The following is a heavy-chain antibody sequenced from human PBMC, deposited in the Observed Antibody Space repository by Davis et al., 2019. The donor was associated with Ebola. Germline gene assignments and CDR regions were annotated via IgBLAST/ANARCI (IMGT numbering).Heavy chain of an antibody. J-gene: IGHJ6*02. CDR3: ANGNFDWVARYYYGMDV. CDR2: ISSRSSYI. D-gene: IGHD3-9*01. V-gene: IGHV3-11*06. Sequence: GESLKISCAASGFTFSDYYMSWIRQAPGKGLEWVSSISSRSSYIYYADSVKGRFTISRDNARNSLYLQMNGLRAEDTAVYYCANGNFDWVARYYYGMDVWGQGTTVTVSS. CDR1: GFTFSDYY.